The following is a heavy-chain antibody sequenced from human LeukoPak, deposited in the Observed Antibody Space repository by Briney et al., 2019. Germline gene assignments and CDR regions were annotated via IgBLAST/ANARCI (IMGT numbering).Heavy chain of an antibody. V-gene: IGHV4-30-4*01. CDR2: IYYSGST. CDR3: ARELTYADY. Sequence: PSETLSLTCTFTRGSIIRGDYYWRCIRQPPGKGLEWIGYIYYSGSTYYNPSLKSRVTMSVDTSKNQFSLKLSSVTAADTAVYYCARELTYADYWGQGTLVTVSS. D-gene: IGHD4/OR15-4a*01. J-gene: IGHJ4*02. CDR1: RGSIIRGDYY.